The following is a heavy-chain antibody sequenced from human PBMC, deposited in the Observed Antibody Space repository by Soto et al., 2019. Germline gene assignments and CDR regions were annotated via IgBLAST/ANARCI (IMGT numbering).Heavy chain of an antibody. D-gene: IGHD2-8*02. V-gene: IGHV1-18*01. CDR3: ARVKAYCTSDSCHDY. CDR2: VSAYNGHT. CDR1: GYTFTSYG. J-gene: IGHJ4*02. Sequence: ASVKVSWKASGYTFTSYGVSWARQAPGQGLEWMGWVSAYNGHTYYAQKLQGRVSMTTDTSTSTAYIELRSLRSDDTAVYYCARVKAYCTSDSCHDYWGQGTLVTVSS.